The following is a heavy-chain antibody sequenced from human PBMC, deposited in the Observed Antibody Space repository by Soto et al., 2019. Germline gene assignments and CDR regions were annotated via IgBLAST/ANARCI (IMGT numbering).Heavy chain of an antibody. CDR3: ATRKEDIVVVPAAIRGSYYYYYGMDV. CDR2: IIPIFGTA. V-gene: IGHV1-69*01. D-gene: IGHD2-2*02. Sequence: QVQLVQSGAEVKKPGSSVKVSCKASGGTFSSYAISWVRQAPGQGREWIGGIIPIFGTANYAQKFQGRVTINADESTSTAYMELSSLRSEDTAVYYCATRKEDIVVVPAAIRGSYYYYYGMDVWGQGTTVTVSS. CDR1: GGTFSSYA. J-gene: IGHJ6*02.